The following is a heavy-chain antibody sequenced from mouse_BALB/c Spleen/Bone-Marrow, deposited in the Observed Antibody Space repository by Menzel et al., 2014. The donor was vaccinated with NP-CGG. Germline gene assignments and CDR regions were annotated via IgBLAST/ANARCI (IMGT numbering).Heavy chain of an antibody. CDR2: IRYSGST. V-gene: IGHV3-1*02. Sequence: EVQLQQSGPDLVKPSQSLSLTCTVTGYSITSGYSWHWTRQFPGNKLEWMGYIRYSGSTNYNPSLKSRISITRDTSKNHFLLQLNSVTTEDTATYYCARRGDYYGNYADYWGQGTSVTVSS. J-gene: IGHJ4*01. CDR3: ARRGDYYGNYADY. D-gene: IGHD2-1*01. CDR1: GYSITSGYS.